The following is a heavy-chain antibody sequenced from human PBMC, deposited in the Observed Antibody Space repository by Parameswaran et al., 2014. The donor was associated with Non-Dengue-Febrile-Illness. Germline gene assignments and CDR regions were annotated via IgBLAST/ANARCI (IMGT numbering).Heavy chain of an antibody. CDR3: ARTVAGNRAGFDF. V-gene: IGHV4-59*01. Sequence: AISSARWIRQPPGKGLEWIGYIYYSGSTNSNPSLKSRITLSVDTSNSQFSLKLSSVTAADTAVYYCARTVAGNRAGFDFWGQGTLVTVSS. D-gene: IGHD6-19*01. J-gene: IGHJ4*02. CDR1: AISSA. CDR2: IYYSGST.